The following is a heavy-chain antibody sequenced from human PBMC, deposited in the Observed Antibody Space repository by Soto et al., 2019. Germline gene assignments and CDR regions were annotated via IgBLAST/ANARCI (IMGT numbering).Heavy chain of an antibody. J-gene: IGHJ6*02. V-gene: IGHV1-18*04. CDR2: ISTYNSRT. D-gene: IGHD2-2*02. CDR1: GYTFTSHG. Sequence: QDQLVQSGAEVKKPGASVKISCEASGYTFTSHGISWVRLAPGQGLEWLGWISTYNSRTHYAQKVQGRVTMTTDTSTSTAYLDLRSLTFDDTAVYYCARARHCASPSCYKHYYYGMDTWGQGTTVTVSS. CDR3: ARARHCASPSCYKHYYYGMDT.